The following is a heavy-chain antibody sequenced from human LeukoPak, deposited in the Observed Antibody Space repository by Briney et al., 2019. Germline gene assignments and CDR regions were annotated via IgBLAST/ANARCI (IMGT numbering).Heavy chain of an antibody. J-gene: IGHJ4*02. CDR3: VKADILTGYYNY. V-gene: IGHV3-64D*06. Sequence: PGGSLRLSCAASGFTFGSYAMHWVRQAPGKGLEYVSAISSNGGGTYYADSVKGRFAISRDNSKNTLYLQMSSLRAEDTAVYYCVKADILTGYYNYWGQGTLVTVSS. CDR2: ISSNGGGT. CDR1: GFTFGSYA. D-gene: IGHD3-9*01.